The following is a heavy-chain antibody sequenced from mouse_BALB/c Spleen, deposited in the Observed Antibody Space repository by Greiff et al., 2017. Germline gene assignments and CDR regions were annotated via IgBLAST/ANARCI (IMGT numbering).Heavy chain of an antibody. CDR1: GFSLTGYG. J-gene: IGHJ4*01. D-gene: IGHD2-4*01. CDR2: IWGDGST. CDR3: ARDGGLRRGYYAMDY. V-gene: IGHV2-6-7*01. Sequence: QVQLQQSGPGLVAPSQSLSITCTVSGFSLTGYGVNWVRQPPGKGLEWLGMIWGDGSTDYNSALKSRLSISKDNSKSQVFLKMNSLQTDDTARYYCARDGGLRRGYYAMDYWGQGTSVTVSS.